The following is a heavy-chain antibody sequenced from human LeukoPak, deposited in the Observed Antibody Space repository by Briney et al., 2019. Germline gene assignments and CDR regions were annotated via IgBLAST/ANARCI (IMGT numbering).Heavy chain of an antibody. D-gene: IGHD3-10*01. Sequence: GGSLRLSCAASGFTFSSYAMSWVRQAPGKGLEWVSVISGSGGSTYYADSVKGRFTISRDNSKNTLYLQMNSLRVEDTAVYYCAKDQGYYYGSGSDYFDYWGQGTLVTVSS. CDR1: GFTFSSYA. V-gene: IGHV3-23*01. J-gene: IGHJ4*02. CDR3: AKDQGYYYGSGSDYFDY. CDR2: ISGSGGST.